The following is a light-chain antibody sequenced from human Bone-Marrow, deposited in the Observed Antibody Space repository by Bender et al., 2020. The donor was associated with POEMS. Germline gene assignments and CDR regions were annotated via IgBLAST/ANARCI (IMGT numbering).Light chain of an antibody. J-gene: IGLJ2*01. V-gene: IGLV2-23*02. CDR1: SSDVGSYNL. CDR3: CSYAGSTTFVV. Sequence: QSALTQPASVSGSPGQSITISCTGTSSDVGSYNLVSWYQQMPGKAPQLIIFDVNKRPSGVSNRFSGSKSGNTASLTISGLQAEDEADYHCCSYAGSTTFVVFGGGTKLTVL. CDR2: DVN.